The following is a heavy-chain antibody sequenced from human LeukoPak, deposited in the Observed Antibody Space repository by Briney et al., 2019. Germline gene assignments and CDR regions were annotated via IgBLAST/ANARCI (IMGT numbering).Heavy chain of an antibody. D-gene: IGHD2/OR15-2a*01. CDR2: SRNKANSYTT. V-gene: IGHV3-72*01. Sequence: GALRLSCAASGFTFSDYYMDWVRQAPGQGLEWVGRSRNKANSYTTEYAASVKDRFTISRDDSKNSLYLQMNSLKTEDTAVYYCAKNYYHSTTYYSDYWGQGTLVTVSS. CDR3: AKNYYHSTTYYSDY. J-gene: IGHJ4*02. CDR1: GFTFSDYY.